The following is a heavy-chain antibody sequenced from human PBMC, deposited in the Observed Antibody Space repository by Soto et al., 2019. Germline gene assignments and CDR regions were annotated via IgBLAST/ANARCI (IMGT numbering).Heavy chain of an antibody. J-gene: IGHJ5*02. Sequence: SQTLSLTCAISGDSVSSNSAAWNWIRQSPSRGLEWLGRTYYRSKWYNDYAVSVKSRITINPDTSKNQFSLQLNSVTPEDTAVYYCARAKIEVASSWTWLDPCGQGTLVAVFS. D-gene: IGHD2-15*01. CDR2: TYYRSKWYN. CDR3: ARAKIEVASSWTWLDP. V-gene: IGHV6-1*01. CDR1: GDSVSSNSAA.